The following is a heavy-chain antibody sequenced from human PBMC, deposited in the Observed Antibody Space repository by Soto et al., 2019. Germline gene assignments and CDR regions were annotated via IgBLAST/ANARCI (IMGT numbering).Heavy chain of an antibody. D-gene: IGHD4-17*01. CDR3: AGPYGDYGGHAFDI. V-gene: IGHV3-33*01. J-gene: IGHJ3*02. CDR1: GFTFSSYG. Sequence: GGSLRLSCAASGFTFSSYGMHWVRQAPGKGLEWVAVIWYDGSNKYYADSVKGRFTISRDNSKNTLYLQMNSLRAEDTAVYYCAGPYGDYGGHAFDIWGQGTMVTVSS. CDR2: IWYDGSNK.